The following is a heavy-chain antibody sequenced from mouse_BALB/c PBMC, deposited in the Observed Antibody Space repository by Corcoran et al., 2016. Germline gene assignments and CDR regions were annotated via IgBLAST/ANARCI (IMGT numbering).Heavy chain of an antibody. D-gene: IGHD1-1*01. J-gene: IGHJ2*01. CDR1: GFNIKDTY. CDR3: ATLITRVVARDYFVY. V-gene: IGHV14-3*02. CDR2: IDPANGNT. Sequence: EVQLQQSGAELVKPGASVKLSCTASGFNIKDTYMHWVKQRPEQGLEGIGRIDPANGNTKYDPKVQGKATITADTSSNTAYLQLSSLTSEDTAVYYCATLITRVVARDYFVYWGQGTTLTVSS.